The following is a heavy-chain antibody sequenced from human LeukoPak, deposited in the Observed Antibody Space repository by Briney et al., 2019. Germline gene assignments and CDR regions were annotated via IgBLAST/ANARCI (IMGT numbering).Heavy chain of an antibody. Sequence: GGSLRLSCAASGFTLSSYGMHWVRQAPGKGLEWVAVISYDGSNKYYADSVKGRFTISRDNSKSTLYLQMNSLRAEDTAVYYCAKGDGDYGYWGQGTLVTVSS. CDR3: AKGDGDYGY. V-gene: IGHV3-30*18. CDR2: ISYDGSNK. J-gene: IGHJ4*02. CDR1: GFTLSSYG. D-gene: IGHD4-17*01.